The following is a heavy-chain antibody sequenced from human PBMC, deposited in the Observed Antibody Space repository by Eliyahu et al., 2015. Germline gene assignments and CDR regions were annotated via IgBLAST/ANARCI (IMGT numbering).Heavy chain of an antibody. CDR1: GFTFSXYA. D-gene: IGHD6-6*01. CDR2: ISGSGGST. Sequence: EVQLLESGGGLVQPGGSLRLXCAASGFTFSXYAMSWVRQAPGKGLEWVSAISGSGGSTYYADSVKGRFTISRDNSKNTLYLQMNSLRAEDTAVYYCAKDMGSYSSSSGYWGQGTLVTVSS. CDR3: AKDMGSYSSSSGY. V-gene: IGHV3-23*01. J-gene: IGHJ4*02.